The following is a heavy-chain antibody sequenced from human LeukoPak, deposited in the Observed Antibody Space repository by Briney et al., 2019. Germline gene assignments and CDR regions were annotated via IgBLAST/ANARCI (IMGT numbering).Heavy chain of an antibody. CDR2: ISPSGGST. D-gene: IGHD6-6*01. CDR1: GYTFTTYY. J-gene: IGHJ4*02. V-gene: IGHV1-46*01. Sequence: ASVKVSCKASGYTFTTYYIHWVRQAPGQGLEWMGIISPSGGSTSYAQKFQGRVTMTRDTSISTAYMELIRVKSDDTAVYYCARLRDSSSPGDFDFWGQGTLVTVSS. CDR3: ARLRDSSSPGDFDF.